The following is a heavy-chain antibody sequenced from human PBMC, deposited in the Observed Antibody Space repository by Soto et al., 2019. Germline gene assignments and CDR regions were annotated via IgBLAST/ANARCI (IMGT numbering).Heavy chain of an antibody. Sequence: SQTPSLTCAISGDSVSSNSAAWNWIRQSPSRGLEWLGRTYYRSKWYNDYAVSVKSRITINPDTSKNQFSLQLNSVTPEDTAVYYCAREGPQYCSSTSCQAPDTYYYYYYGMDVWGQGTTVTVSS. D-gene: IGHD2-2*01. CDR3: AREGPQYCSSTSCQAPDTYYYYYYGMDV. CDR1: GDSVSSNSAA. CDR2: TYYRSKWYN. V-gene: IGHV6-1*01. J-gene: IGHJ6*02.